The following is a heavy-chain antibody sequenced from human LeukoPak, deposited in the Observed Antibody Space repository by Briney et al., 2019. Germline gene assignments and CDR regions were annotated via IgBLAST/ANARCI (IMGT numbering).Heavy chain of an antibody. CDR1: GFTFSKYV. J-gene: IGHJ4*02. V-gene: IGHV3-23*01. D-gene: IGHD3-10*01. Sequence: GGSLRLSCAASGFTFSKYVMRWVRQAPGKGLEWVSAISTGGGSTYYAASVKGRFTISRDNSKNTLYLQMNSLRAEDTAVYYCAKDARAYGSGPLDYWGQGTMVTVSS. CDR2: ISTGGGST. CDR3: AKDARAYGSGPLDY.